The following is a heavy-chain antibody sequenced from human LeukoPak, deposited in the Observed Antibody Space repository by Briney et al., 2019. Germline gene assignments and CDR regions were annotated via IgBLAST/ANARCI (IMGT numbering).Heavy chain of an antibody. D-gene: IGHD6-19*01. V-gene: IGHV3-23*01. CDR1: GFTFSSYD. CDR2: IRPSGDNT. Sequence: GGALTLSCAASGFTFSSYDMTWVRQAPGRALEWFTPIRPSGDNTYYGDSVKGRFTISREHSKNTVYLQMNNMRVDDTAVYYCARVAGWQWFDRWGQGTLVTVSS. CDR3: ARVAGWQWFDR. J-gene: IGHJ5*02.